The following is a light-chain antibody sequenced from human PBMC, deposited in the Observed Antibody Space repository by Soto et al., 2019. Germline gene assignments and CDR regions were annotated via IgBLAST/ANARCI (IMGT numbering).Light chain of an antibody. CDR2: DAS. J-gene: IGKJ3*01. CDR1: QSISSW. V-gene: IGKV1-5*01. Sequence: DIQMTQSPSTLSASVGDRVTITCRASQSISSWLAWYQQKPGKAPKLLIYDASSLESGVPSRFSGSGSGTEVTLTISSLQPDDFATYYCQQYNSYIFTFGPGTKVDIK. CDR3: QQYNSYIFT.